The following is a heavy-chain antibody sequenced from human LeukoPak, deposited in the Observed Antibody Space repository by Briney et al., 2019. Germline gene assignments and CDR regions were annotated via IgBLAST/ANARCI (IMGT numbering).Heavy chain of an antibody. Sequence: PGGSLRLSCAASGFTFSSYGIHWVRQAPGKGLEWVAFIRYDGSNKYYADSVRGRFTISRDNSKNTLYLQMNSLRAKDTAVYFCAKGSKAVLFTRDHYMDVWGKGTTVTISS. CDR1: GFTFSSYG. J-gene: IGHJ6*03. D-gene: IGHD6-19*01. CDR3: AKGSKAVLFTRDHYMDV. V-gene: IGHV3-30*02. CDR2: IRYDGSNK.